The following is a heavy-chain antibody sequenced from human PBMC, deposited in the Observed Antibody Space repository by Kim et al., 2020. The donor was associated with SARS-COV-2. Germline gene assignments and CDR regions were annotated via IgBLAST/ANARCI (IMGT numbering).Heavy chain of an antibody. CDR3: ARIDSSGWYNAFDI. J-gene: IGHJ3*02. Sequence: AGAVKGRFTISRDNSKNTLYLQRSSLRAEDTAVYYCARIDSSGWYNAFDIWGQGTMVTVSS. V-gene: IGHV3-23*01. D-gene: IGHD6-19*01.